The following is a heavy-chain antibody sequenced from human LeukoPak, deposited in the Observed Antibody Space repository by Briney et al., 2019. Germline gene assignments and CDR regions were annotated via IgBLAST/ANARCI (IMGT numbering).Heavy chain of an antibody. CDR2: INWNGGST. V-gene: IGHV3-20*04. CDR1: GFTFDDYG. J-gene: IGHJ4*02. D-gene: IGHD6-13*01. CDR3: ASDMGIAAAGTGY. Sequence: GGSLRLSCAASGFTFDDYGMSWVRQAPGKGLEWVSGINWNGGSTGYADSVKGRFTISRDNSKNTLYLQMNSLRAEDTAVYYCASDMGIAAAGTGYWGQGTLVTVSS.